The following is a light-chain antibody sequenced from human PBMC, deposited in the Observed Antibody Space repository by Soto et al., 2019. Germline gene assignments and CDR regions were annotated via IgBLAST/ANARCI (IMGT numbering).Light chain of an antibody. V-gene: IGKV3-11*01. CDR2: DVS. CDR3: QQRSNWPRT. CDR1: QSVSSY. Sequence: EIVLTQSPATLSLSPGERATVSCRASQSVSSYLAWYQQKPGQAPRLLIYDVSNRATGIPARFSGSGSGTDFTLTISSLEPEDFAVYYCQQRSNWPRTLGQGTRLEIK. J-gene: IGKJ5*01.